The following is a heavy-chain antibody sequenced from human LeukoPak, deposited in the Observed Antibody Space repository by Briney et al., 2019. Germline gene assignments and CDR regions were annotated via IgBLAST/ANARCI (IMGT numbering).Heavy chain of an antibody. CDR2: IYYSGST. CDR1: GGSISSGGYY. Sequence: SETLSLTCTVSGGSISSGGYYWSWIRQHPGKGLEWIGYIYYSGSTYYNPSLKSRVTISVDTSKNQFSPKLSSVTAADTAVYCCARGGQLGGFGAFDIWGQGTMVTVSS. D-gene: IGHD6-13*01. J-gene: IGHJ3*02. V-gene: IGHV4-31*03. CDR3: ARGGQLGGFGAFDI.